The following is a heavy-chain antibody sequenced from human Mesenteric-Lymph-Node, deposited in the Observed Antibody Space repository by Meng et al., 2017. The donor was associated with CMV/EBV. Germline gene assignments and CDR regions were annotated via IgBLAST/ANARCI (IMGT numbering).Heavy chain of an antibody. V-gene: IGHV3-23*03. CDR1: GFTFSSHA. D-gene: IGHD3-3*01. J-gene: IGHJ3*02. CDR3: ARAFWSGYYGAFDI. Sequence: GGSLRLSCAASGFTFSSHAMSWVRQAPGKGLEWVSVIYSGGSTTYYADSMRGRFTISRDNSKNTLYLQMNSLRAEDTAVYYCARAFWSGYYGAFDIWGQGTMVTVSS. CDR2: IYSGGSTT.